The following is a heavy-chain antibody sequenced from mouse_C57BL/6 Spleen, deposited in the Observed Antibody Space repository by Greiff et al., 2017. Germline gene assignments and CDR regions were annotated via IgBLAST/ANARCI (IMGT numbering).Heavy chain of an antibody. CDR3: AREANYFDY. Sequence: EVKLMESGGGLVKPGGSLKLSCAASGFTFSDYGMHWVRQAPEKGLEWVAYISSGSSTIYYADTVKGRFTITRDNAKNTLFLQMTSLRSEDTAMYYCAREANYFDYWGQGTTLTVSS. D-gene: IGHD3-2*02. J-gene: IGHJ2*01. CDR1: GFTFSDYG. CDR2: ISSGSSTI. V-gene: IGHV5-17*01.